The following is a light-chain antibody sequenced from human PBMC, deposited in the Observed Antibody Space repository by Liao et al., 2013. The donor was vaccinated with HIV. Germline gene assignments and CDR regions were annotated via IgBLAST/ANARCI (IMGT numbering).Light chain of an antibody. Sequence: SYDLTQPPSVSVSPGQTASISCSGDELGYKYACWYQQKPGQSPVLVIYEDNKRPSGIPERFSGSISGNTATLTISGAQAMDEADYFCQAWDSGTGVFGTGTKVT. CDR1: ELGYKY. CDR2: EDN. V-gene: IGLV3-1*01. J-gene: IGLJ1*01. CDR3: QAWDSGTGV.